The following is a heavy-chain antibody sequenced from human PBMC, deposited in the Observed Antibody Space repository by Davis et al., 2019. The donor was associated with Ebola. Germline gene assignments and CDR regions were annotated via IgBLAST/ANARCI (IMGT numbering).Heavy chain of an antibody. D-gene: IGHD3-3*01. J-gene: IGHJ6*02. CDR2: ISYDGSNK. CDR1: GFTFSSYA. V-gene: IGHV3-30-3*01. CDR3: AKDRQHYDFWSGYGAPYGMDV. Sequence: GESLKISCAASGFTFSSYAMHWVRQAPGKGLEWVAVISYDGSNKYYADSVKGRFTISRDNSKNTLYLQMNSLRAEDTAVYYCAKDRQHYDFWSGYGAPYGMDVWGQGTTVTVSS.